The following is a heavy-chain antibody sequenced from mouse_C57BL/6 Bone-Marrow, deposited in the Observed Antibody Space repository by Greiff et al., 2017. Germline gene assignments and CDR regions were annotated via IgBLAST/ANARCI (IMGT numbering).Heavy chain of an antibody. CDR1: GYTFTDYE. D-gene: IGHD1-1*01. CDR3: TREAPITTVVAPY. Sequence: QVHVKQSGAELVRPGASVTLSCKASGYTFTDYEMHWVKQTPVHGLEWIGAIDPETGGTAYNQKFKGKAILTADKSSSTAYMELRSLTSEDSAVYDCTREAPITTVVAPYWGQGTLVTVSA. CDR2: IDPETGGT. V-gene: IGHV1-15*01. J-gene: IGHJ3*01.